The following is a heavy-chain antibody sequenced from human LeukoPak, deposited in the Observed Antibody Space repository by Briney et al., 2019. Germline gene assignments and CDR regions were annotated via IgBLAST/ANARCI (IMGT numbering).Heavy chain of an antibody. CDR1: GFTFSSYA. V-gene: IGHV3-23*01. CDR2: ISGSGGST. Sequence: GGSLRLSCAASGFTFSSYAMSWVRQTPGKGLEWVSAISGSGGSTYYADSVKGRFTISRDNSKNTLFLQMNSLRAEDTAVYYCAGGTRDGYNSLDYWGQGTLVTVSS. D-gene: IGHD5-24*01. J-gene: IGHJ4*02. CDR3: AGGTRDGYNSLDY.